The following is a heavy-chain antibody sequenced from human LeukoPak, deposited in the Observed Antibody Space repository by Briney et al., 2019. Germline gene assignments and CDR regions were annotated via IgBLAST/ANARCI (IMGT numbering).Heavy chain of an antibody. CDR2: IRSKAYGGTT. V-gene: IGHV3-49*04. J-gene: IGHJ3*02. CDR1: GFTFGDYA. Sequence: GGSLRLSCTASGFTFGDYAMSWVRQAPGKGLEWVGFIRSKAYGGTTEYAASVNGRFTISRDDSKSIAYLQMNSLKTEDTAVYYCTRERRQDDFWSGPIHDAFDIWGQGTMVTVSS. D-gene: IGHD3-3*01. CDR3: TRERRQDDFWSGPIHDAFDI.